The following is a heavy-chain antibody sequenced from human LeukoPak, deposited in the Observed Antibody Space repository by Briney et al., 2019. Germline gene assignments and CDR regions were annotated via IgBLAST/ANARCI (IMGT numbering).Heavy chain of an antibody. J-gene: IGHJ4*02. D-gene: IGHD3-9*01. CDR3: ARDKGHFDVDY. V-gene: IGHV4-39*07. Sequence: SETLSLTCTVSGGSIGSSGYYWGWIRQPPGKGLEWIGSIYYSGNTYYIPSLNSRLTISQDTSNNQFSLTLSSVTAADTATYYCARDKGHFDVDYWGQGILVTVSS. CDR1: GGSIGSSGYY. CDR2: IYYSGNT.